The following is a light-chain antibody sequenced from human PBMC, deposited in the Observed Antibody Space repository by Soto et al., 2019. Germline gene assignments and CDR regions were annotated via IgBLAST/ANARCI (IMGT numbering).Light chain of an antibody. CDR2: RNN. CDR1: SSNIGSNY. Sequence: QSVLTQPPSASGTPGQRVTVSCSGSSSNIGSNYVYWYQQLPGTAPKLIIYRNNQRPSGVPDRFSGSKSGTSASLAISGLRSEDEAYYYCAAWDYSLSGVVFGGGTQLTVL. V-gene: IGLV1-47*01. CDR3: AAWDYSLSGVV. J-gene: IGLJ2*01.